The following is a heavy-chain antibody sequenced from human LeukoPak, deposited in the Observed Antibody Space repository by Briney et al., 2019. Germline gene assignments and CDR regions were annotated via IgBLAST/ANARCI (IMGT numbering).Heavy chain of an antibody. Sequence: GGSLRLSCAASGFTFSSYEMNWVRQAPGKGLEWVSYISSRATAIYYADSVKGRFTISRDNAKNSLYLQMNSLRAEDTAVYYCARDFGRYFDYWGQGTLVTVCS. CDR3: ARDFGRYFDY. CDR2: ISSRATAI. V-gene: IGHV3-48*03. J-gene: IGHJ4*02. CDR1: GFTFSSYE. D-gene: IGHD3-10*01.